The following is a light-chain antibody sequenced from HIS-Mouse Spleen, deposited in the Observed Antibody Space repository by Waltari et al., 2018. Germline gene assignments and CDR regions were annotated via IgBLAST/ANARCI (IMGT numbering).Light chain of an antibody. CDR2: EVS. J-gene: IGLJ2*01. CDR3: SSYAGSNNVV. V-gene: IGLV2-8*01. Sequence: QSALTQPASASGSPGQSVTISCTGTSSDVGGYHYVPWYQQHPGKAPKLMIDEVSKRPSGVPDRFSGSKSGNTASLTVSGLQAEDEADYYCSSYAGSNNVVFGGGTKLTVL. CDR1: SSDVGGYHY.